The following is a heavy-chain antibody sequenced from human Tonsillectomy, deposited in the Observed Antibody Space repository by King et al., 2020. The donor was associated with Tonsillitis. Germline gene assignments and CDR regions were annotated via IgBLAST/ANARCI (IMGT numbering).Heavy chain of an antibody. Sequence: QLVQSGAEVKKPGASVKVSCKASGYTFTGYYMHWVRQAPGQGLEWMGWINPKSGGINYAQKFQGRVTMTRDTSISTAYMELSRRRSDDTAVYYCARDQATYCGGDCYSGHCAYWGQGTLVTVSS. V-gene: IGHV1-2*02. CDR3: ARDQATYCGGDCYSGHCAY. D-gene: IGHD2-21*02. CDR2: INPKSGGI. J-gene: IGHJ4*02. CDR1: GYTFTGYY.